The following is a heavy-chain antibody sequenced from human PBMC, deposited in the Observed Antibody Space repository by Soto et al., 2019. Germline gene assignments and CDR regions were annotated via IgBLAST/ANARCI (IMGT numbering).Heavy chain of an antibody. V-gene: IGHV1-58*01. CDR1: GFTFTSSA. CDR2: IVVGSGNT. Sequence: SLKVSCKASGFTFTSSAVQWVRQARGQRLEWIGWIVVGSGNTNYAQKFQERVTITRDMSTSTAYMELSSLRSEDTAVYYCAADLCLPPWTSYYSYGMDVWGQGTTVTVSS. D-gene: IGHD2-2*01. J-gene: IGHJ6*02. CDR3: AADLCLPPWTSYYSYGMDV.